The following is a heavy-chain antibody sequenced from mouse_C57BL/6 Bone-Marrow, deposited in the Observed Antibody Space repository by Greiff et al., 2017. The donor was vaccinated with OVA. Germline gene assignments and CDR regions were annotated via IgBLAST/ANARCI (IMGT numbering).Heavy chain of an antibody. CDR3: ARKGLSPFAY. CDR2: IYPSDSET. Sequence: VQLQQSGAELVRPGSSVKLSCKASGYTFPCYWMDWVKQRPGQGLEWIGNIYPSDSETHHNQKFKDTATLTVDNSSSTAYMQLSSLTSEDSAVYYSARKGLSPFAYWGQGTLVTVSA. V-gene: IGHV1-61*01. CDR1: GYTFPCYW. D-gene: IGHD2-3*01. J-gene: IGHJ3*01.